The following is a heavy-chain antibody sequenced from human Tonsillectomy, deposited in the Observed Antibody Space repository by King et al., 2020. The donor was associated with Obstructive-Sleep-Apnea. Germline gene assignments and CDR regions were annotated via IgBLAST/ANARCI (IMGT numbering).Heavy chain of an antibody. CDR3: ARDALDYDVLTGLP. CDR1: RFTFSSYS. J-gene: IGHJ5*02. Sequence: EVQLVESGGGLVQPGGSLRLSCAASRFTFSSYSMNWVRQAPGKGLEWVSYISSNNSTIYYADSVKGRFTISRDNAKNSLNLQMTSLRAEDTAVYYCARDALDYDVLTGLPWGQGTLVTVSS. V-gene: IGHV3-48*04. CDR2: ISSNNSTI. D-gene: IGHD3-9*01.